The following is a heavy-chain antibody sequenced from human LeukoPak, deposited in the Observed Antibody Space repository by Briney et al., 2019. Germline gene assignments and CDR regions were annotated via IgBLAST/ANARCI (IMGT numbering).Heavy chain of an antibody. Sequence: PSETLSLTCTVSGGSISSSSYYWGWIRQPPGKGLEWIGSIYYSGSTYYNPSLKSRVTISVDTSKNQFSLKLSSVTAADTAVYYCAREYYYDSSGYYLGQGTLVTVSS. CDR2: IYYSGST. V-gene: IGHV4-39*07. D-gene: IGHD3-22*01. CDR1: GGSISSSSYY. J-gene: IGHJ4*02. CDR3: AREYYYDSSGYY.